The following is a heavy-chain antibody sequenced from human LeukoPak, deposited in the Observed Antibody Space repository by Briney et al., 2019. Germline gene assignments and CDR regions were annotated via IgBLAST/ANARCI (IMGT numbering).Heavy chain of an antibody. CDR1: GYTFTSYF. V-gene: IGHV1-46*01. Sequence: ASVKVSCKASGYTFTSYFMHWVRQAPGQGLEWMGIINPSGGSTSNAQKFQGRVAMTRDMSTSTVYMELSSLRSEDTAVYYCAREGVDDSDDSSGYGNWFDPWGQGTLVTVSS. J-gene: IGHJ5*02. CDR3: AREGVDDSDDSSGYGNWFDP. D-gene: IGHD3-22*01. CDR2: INPSGGST.